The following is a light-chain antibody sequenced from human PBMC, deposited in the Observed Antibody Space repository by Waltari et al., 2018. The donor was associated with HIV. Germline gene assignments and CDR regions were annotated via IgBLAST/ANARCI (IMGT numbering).Light chain of an antibody. J-gene: IGKJ2*01. CDR2: ATS. CDR1: QSMSNW. Sequence: DIQMTQSPSTLSASVGDRVTITCRASQSMSNWLAWYQQKPGKAPKVLIYATSSLKSGVPSTFSGSGSGTEFTLTISSLQPDDFATYYCQQYNTYPYTFGQGTKLEVK. CDR3: QQYNTYPYT. V-gene: IGKV1-5*03.